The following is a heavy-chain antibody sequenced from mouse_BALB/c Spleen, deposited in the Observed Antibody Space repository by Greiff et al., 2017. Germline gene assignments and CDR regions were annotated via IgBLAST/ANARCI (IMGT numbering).Heavy chain of an antibody. J-gene: IGHJ3*02. CDR3: ARRQLGP. Sequence: EVKLMESGAELVNPGASVKLSCTASGFNIKDTYMHWVKQRPEQGLEWIGRIDPANGNTKYDPKFQGKATITADTSSNTAYLQLSSLTSEDTAVYYCARRQLGPWGQGTLVTVSA. CDR1: GFNIKDTY. D-gene: IGHD3-2*01. V-gene: IGHV14-3*02. CDR2: IDPANGNT.